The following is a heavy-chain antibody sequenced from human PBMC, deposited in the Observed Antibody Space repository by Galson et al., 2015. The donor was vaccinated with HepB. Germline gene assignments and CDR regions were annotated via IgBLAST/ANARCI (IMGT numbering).Heavy chain of an antibody. Sequence: SLRLSCAASGFTFISYAMSWVRQAPGRGLEWVSLVSGSGLITHYADSVKGRFTISRDNSKRTLHLQMNSLRVEDTAVYYCVKVTYDSSGYQHYYYYYGMEVWGQGTTVTVSS. V-gene: IGHV3-23*01. CDR1: GFTFISYA. D-gene: IGHD3-22*01. CDR3: VKVTYDSSGYQHYYYYYGMEV. J-gene: IGHJ6*02. CDR2: VSGSGLIT.